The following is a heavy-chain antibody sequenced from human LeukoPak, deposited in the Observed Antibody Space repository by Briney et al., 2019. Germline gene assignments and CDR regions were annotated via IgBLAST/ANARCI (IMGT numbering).Heavy chain of an antibody. CDR1: GFTFSSYG. J-gene: IGHJ4*02. CDR3: AKGRERRLQFSYFDY. V-gene: IGHV3-33*06. D-gene: IGHD5-24*01. CDR2: IWYDGSNK. Sequence: GRSLRLSCAASGFTFSSYGMHWVRQAPGKGLEWVAVIWYDGSNKYYADSVKGRFTISRDNSKNTLYLQMNSLRAEDTAVYYCAKGRERRLQFSYFDYWGQGTLVTVSS.